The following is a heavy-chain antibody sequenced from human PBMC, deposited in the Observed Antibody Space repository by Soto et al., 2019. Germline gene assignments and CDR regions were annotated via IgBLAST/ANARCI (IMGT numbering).Heavy chain of an antibody. J-gene: IGHJ4*02. CDR3: ARDSNSPAPFGY. CDR1: GFTVSSSY. D-gene: IGHD6-13*01. Sequence: EVQLVESGGGVVQPGGSLRLSCAASGFTVSSSYMGWVRQAPGKGLEWISVIHSGGSTYDADSVKGRFTISRDNSKSTLYLQMNSLRVEDTAVYYCARDSNSPAPFGYWGQGTLVIVSS. V-gene: IGHV3-66*01. CDR2: IHSGGST.